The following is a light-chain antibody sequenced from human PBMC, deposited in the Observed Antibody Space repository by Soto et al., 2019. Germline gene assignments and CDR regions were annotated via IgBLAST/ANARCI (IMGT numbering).Light chain of an antibody. CDR2: GAS. CDR1: QTINNY. Sequence: DIQMTQSPSSXXASVGDRVTITCRTSQTINNYLNWYRQKPGKVPEVLIYGASSLQRGVSSRYTGSASRTYFTLTISSLQPEDFATYYCQQVYDFPHTFGQGTKVEV. J-gene: IGKJ2*01. CDR3: QQVYDFPHT. V-gene: IGKV1-39*01.